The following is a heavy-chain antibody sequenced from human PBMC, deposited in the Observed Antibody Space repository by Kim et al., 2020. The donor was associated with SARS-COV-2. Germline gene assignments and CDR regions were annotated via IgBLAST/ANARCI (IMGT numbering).Heavy chain of an antibody. D-gene: IGHD4-17*01. V-gene: IGHV3-30*04. Sequence: GGSLRLSCEASGFTFSSYAMHWVRQAPGKGLEWVAVIAYDGSNKYYADSVKGRFTISRDDSKNTLHLQMNSLRAEDTAVYYCARGSMTTVTTGPRRLLD. J-gene: IGHJ4*01. CDR2: IAYDGSNK. CDR3: ARGSMTTVTTGPRRLLD. CDR1: GFTFSSYA.